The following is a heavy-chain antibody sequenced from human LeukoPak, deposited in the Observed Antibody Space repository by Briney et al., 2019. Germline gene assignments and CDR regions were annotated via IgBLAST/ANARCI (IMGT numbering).Heavy chain of an antibody. V-gene: IGHV3-74*01. CDR3: ASSSSWAYFFDY. J-gene: IGHJ4*02. CDR1: GFTFSSYW. D-gene: IGHD6-13*01. Sequence: GRSLRLSCAASGFTFSSYWMHWVRQAPGKGLVWVSRINSDGSSTSYADSVKGRFTISRDNAKNTLYQQMNSLTAEDTAVYYCASSSSWAYFFDYWGQGTLVTVSS. CDR2: INSDGSST.